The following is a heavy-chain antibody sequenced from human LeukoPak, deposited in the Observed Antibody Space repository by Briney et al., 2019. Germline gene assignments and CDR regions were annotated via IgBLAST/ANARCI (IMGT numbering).Heavy chain of an antibody. V-gene: IGHV3-48*03. Sequence: SYIIIIGSTIYFAASVKGRFTISRDNAKNSLYLQMNSLRAEDTAVYYCARDRAVAGDYWGQGTLVTVSS. CDR3: ARDRAVAGDY. D-gene: IGHD6-19*01. J-gene: IGHJ4*02. CDR2: IIIIGSTI.